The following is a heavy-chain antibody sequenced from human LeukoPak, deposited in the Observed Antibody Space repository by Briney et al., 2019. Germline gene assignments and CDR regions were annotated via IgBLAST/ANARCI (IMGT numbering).Heavy chain of an antibody. CDR1: GFTFSSYA. CDR2: ISGSGGST. D-gene: IGHD3-10*01. V-gene: IGHV3-23*01. J-gene: IGHJ5*02. CDR3: ARDGWGPLLWFGELYPSWFDP. Sequence: GGSLRLSCAASGFTFSSYAMSWVRQAPGKGLEWVSAISGSGGSTYYADSVKGRFTISRDNSKNTLYLQMNSLRADDTAVYYCARDGWGPLLWFGELYPSWFDPWGQGTLVTVSS.